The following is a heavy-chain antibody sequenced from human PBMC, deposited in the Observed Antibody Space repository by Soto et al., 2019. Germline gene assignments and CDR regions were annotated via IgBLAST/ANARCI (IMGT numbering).Heavy chain of an antibody. J-gene: IGHJ6*02. CDR2: IYYSGST. V-gene: IGHV4-30-4*01. D-gene: IGHD1-26*01. CDR3: ARDRGATSGYYYYGMDV. CDR1: GGSISSGDYY. Sequence: QVQLQESGPGLVKPSQTLSLTCTVSGGSISSGDYYWSWIRQPPGKGLEWIGYIYYSGSTYYNPSLNSRVTISVDTSKNQFSLKLSSVTAADTAVYYCARDRGATSGYYYYGMDVWGQGTTVTVSS.